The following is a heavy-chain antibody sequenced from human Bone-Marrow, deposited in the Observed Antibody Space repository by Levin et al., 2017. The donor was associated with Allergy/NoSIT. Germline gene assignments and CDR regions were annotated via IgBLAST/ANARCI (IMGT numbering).Heavy chain of an antibody. J-gene: IGHJ5*02. Sequence: SQTLSLTCAISGDSVSSNIAAWNWIRQSPSRGLEWLGRTYYRSKWYNDYAVSVKSRITINPDTSKNQFSLQLTSVTPEDTAVYYCARAPPIIGSNWFDPWGQGTLVTVSS. CDR1: GDSVSSNIAA. V-gene: IGHV6-1*01. CDR3: ARAPPIIGSNWFDP. D-gene: IGHD3-10*01. CDR2: TYYRSKWYN.